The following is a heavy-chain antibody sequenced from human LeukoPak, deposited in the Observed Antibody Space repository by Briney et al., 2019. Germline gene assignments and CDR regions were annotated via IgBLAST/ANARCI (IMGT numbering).Heavy chain of an antibody. CDR1: GGSFSGYY. J-gene: IGHJ5*02. CDR2: INHSGST. D-gene: IGHD2-15*01. V-gene: IGHV4-34*01. Sequence: SETLSLTCAVYGGSFSGYYWSWIRQPPGKGLEWIGEINHSGSTNYNPSLKSRVTISVDTSKNQFSLKLSSVTAADTAVYYCARRGRYCSGGSCYPDPWGQGTLVTVSS. CDR3: ARRGRYCSGGSCYPDP.